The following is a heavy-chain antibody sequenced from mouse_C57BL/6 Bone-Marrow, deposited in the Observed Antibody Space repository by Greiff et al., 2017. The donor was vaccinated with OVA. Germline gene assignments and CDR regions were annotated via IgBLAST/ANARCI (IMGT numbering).Heavy chain of an antibody. J-gene: IGHJ1*03. D-gene: IGHD4-1*02. V-gene: IGHV1-50*01. CDR1: GYTFTSYW. CDR3: ASPTGTDWYFDV. Sequence: QVQLQQPGAELVKPGASVKLSCKASGYTFTSYWMQWVKQRPGPGLAWVGEIDPSDSYPNYNQKFKGKATLTVDTSSSTAYMQLSSLTSEDSAVYYCASPTGTDWYFDVWGTGTTVTVSS. CDR2: IDPSDSYP.